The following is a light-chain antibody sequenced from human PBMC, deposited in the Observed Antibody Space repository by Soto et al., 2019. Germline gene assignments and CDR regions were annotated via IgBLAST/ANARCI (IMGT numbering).Light chain of an antibody. J-gene: IGKJ3*01. V-gene: IGKV3-15*01. CDR2: GAS. Sequence: ETVLTQSPATFSVSPGERATPSCRASQSIGSNLAWYQQRPGQPHRLLVYGASTRATGVTDRFTCSGSGTKFTLPVNDLQSDDCALYYCQQDNEWPRFTCGPGTNGDI. CDR3: QQDNEWPRFT. CDR1: QSIGSN.